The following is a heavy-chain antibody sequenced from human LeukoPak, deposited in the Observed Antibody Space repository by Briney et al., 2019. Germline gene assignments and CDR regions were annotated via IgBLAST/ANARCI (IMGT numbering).Heavy chain of an antibody. CDR3: ARNYDSSGYYYRNWFDP. D-gene: IGHD3-22*01. Sequence: ASETLSLTCTVSGDYFSSYYWNWVRQPPGKGLEWIGHIYYIGSTNYNPSLKSRVTISVDTSKNQFSLKLSSVTAADTAVYYCARNYDSSGYYYRNWFDPWGQGTLVTVSS. CDR2: IYYIGST. V-gene: IGHV4-59*08. J-gene: IGHJ5*02. CDR1: GDYFSSYY.